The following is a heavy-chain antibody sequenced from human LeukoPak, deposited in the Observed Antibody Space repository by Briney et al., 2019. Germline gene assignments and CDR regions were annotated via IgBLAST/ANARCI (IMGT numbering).Heavy chain of an antibody. V-gene: IGHV3-33*01. CDR1: GFTFSSYG. J-gene: IGHJ4*02. CDR2: IWYDGSNK. Sequence: GGSLRLSCAASGFTFSSYGMHWVRQAPGKGLEWVAVIWYDGSNKYYADSVKGRFTISRDNSKNTLYLQMNSLRAEDTAVYYCATDRNSGKYYDYWGQGTLVTVSS. CDR3: ATDRNSGKYYDY. D-gene: IGHD1-26*01.